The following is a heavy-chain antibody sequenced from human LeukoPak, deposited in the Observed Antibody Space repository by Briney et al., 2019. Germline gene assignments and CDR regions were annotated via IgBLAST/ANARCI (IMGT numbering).Heavy chain of an antibody. D-gene: IGHD2-15*01. CDR3: AKCSGGNCYHSDDH. V-gene: IGHV3-21*01. CDR2: ISSGSRYI. J-gene: IGHJ5*02. CDR1: GFTFSAYS. Sequence: TGGSLRLSCAASGFTFSAYSMNWVRQAPGKGLEWVSSISSGSRYIYYADSVKGRFTISRDNAKDSLYLQMNNLRAEDTAVYYCAKCSGGNCYHSDDHWGQGTLVTVSP.